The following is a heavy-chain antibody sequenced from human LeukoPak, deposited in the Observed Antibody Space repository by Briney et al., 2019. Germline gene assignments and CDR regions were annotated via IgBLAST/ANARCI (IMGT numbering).Heavy chain of an antibody. CDR1: GYTFTSYY. Sequence: ASVKVSCKASGYTFTSYYMHWVRQAPGQGLEWMGIINPSGGSTSYAQKFQGRVTMTRDMSTSTVYMGLSSLRSEDTAVYYCARMKRAVTTVGYLNYWGQGTLVTVSS. J-gene: IGHJ4*02. CDR2: INPSGGST. D-gene: IGHD4-23*01. CDR3: ARMKRAVTTVGYLNY. V-gene: IGHV1-46*01.